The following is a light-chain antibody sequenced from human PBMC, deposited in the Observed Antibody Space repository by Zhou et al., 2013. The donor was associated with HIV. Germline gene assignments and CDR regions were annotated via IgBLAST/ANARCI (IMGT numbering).Light chain of an antibody. CDR2: GAS. J-gene: IGKJ4*01. Sequence: DIQMTQSPSSLSASVGDRVTITCRASQSISSYLNWYQQKPGKAPKLLIYGASILHSGVPSKFSGSGSGTDFTLTISNLQPEDIASYYCQQYKIYPLTFGGGTKVEIK. CDR3: QQYKIYPLT. V-gene: IGKV1-39*01. CDR1: QSISSY.